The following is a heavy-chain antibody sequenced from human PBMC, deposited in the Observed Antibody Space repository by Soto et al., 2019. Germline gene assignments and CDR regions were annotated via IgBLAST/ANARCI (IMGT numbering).Heavy chain of an antibody. J-gene: IGHJ2*01. CDR1: GFTVSSNY. V-gene: IGHV3-53*01. CDR3: ARDRLRNGYLTWNFDL. Sequence: EVQLVESGGGLIQPGGSLRLSCAASGFTVSSNYMNWVRQTPEKGLEWVSVLYNTGTTYYADSVNGRFTISRVDSSNPLYLQMNSLRAEDTAVYYCARDRLRNGYLTWNFDLWGRGTLVTVSS. CDR2: LYNTGTT. D-gene: IGHD5-18*01.